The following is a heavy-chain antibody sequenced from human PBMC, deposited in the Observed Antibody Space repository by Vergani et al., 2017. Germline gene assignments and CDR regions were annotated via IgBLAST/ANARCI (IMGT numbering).Heavy chain of an antibody. CDR2: IYSGGST. Sequence: EVQLVESGGGFIQPGGSLRLSCAASGFTVSSNYISWVRQAPGKGLGWVSVIYSGGSTYFADSVKGRFTISRDNSKNTLYLHMNSLRAEDTAVYYCARGGDYYGSGSYRGDDYYFDYWGQGTLVTVSS. CDR1: GFTVSSNY. CDR3: ARGGDYYGSGSYRGDDYYFDY. V-gene: IGHV3-53*01. J-gene: IGHJ4*02. D-gene: IGHD3-10*01.